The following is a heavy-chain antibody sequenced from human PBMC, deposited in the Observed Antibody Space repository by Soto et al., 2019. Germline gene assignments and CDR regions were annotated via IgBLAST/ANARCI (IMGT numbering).Heavy chain of an antibody. V-gene: IGHV1-58*01. CDR2: IVVGSGNT. CDR1: GFTFTHSA. Sequence: SVKVSCKASGFTFTHSAVQWVRQARGQRLEWIGWIVVGSGNTNYAQKFQERVTITRDMSTSTAYMELSSLRSEDTAMYYCAAGSGFSSGPDYWGQGTLVTVSS. CDR3: AAGSGFSSGPDY. J-gene: IGHJ4*02. D-gene: IGHD6-19*01.